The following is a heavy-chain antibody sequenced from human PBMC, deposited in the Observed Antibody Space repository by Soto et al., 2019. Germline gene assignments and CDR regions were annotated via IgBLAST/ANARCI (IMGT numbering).Heavy chain of an antibody. D-gene: IGHD3-22*01. CDR2: IYYSGST. Sequence: QVQLQESGPGLVKPSQTLSLTCTVSGGSISSGGYYWSWIRQHPGKGLEWIGYIYYSGSTYYNPSLKSRVTISVDTSKNQFSPKLSSVTAADTAVYYCARGKSFYYDSSGHYFDYWGQGTLVTVSS. J-gene: IGHJ4*02. V-gene: IGHV4-31*03. CDR3: ARGKSFYYDSSGHYFDY. CDR1: GGSISSGGYY.